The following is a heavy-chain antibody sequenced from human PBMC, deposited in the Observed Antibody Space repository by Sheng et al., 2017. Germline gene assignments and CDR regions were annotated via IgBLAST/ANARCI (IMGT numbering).Heavy chain of an antibody. V-gene: IGHV3-48*01. D-gene: IGHD3-16*01. CDR2: ISESGGTT. Sequence: EGQLVESGGGLVQTGGSLRLSCAASGFMFSAYSMNWVRQAPGKGLEWISYISESGGTTYYADSVKGRFTISRDNAKNSLFLQMSSLGADDTAVYYCARDVAGALRHWFDPWGQGSLVTVSS. CDR3: ARDVAGALRHWFDP. J-gene: IGHJ5*02. CDR1: GFMFSAYS.